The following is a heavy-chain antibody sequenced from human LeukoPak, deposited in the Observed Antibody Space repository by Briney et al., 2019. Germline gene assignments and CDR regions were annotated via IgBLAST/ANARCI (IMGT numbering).Heavy chain of an antibody. CDR3: AKDILSDYGGNSFDY. V-gene: IGHV3-11*01. D-gene: IGHD4-23*01. CDR1: GFTFSDYY. Sequence: GGSLRLSCAASGFTFSDYYMSWIRQAPGKGLEWVSYISSSGSTIYYADSVKGRFTISRDNAKNSLYLQMNSLRAEDTALYYCAKDILSDYGGNSFDYWGQGTLVTVSS. J-gene: IGHJ4*02. CDR2: ISSSGSTI.